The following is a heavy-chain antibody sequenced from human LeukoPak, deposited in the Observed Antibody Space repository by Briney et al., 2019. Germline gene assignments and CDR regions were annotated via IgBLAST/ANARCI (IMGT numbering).Heavy chain of an antibody. J-gene: IGHJ4*02. D-gene: IGHD6-19*01. CDR2: ISSSSSYI. Sequence: GGSLRLSCAASGFTFSSYSMNWVRQAPGKGLEWVSSISSSSSYIYYADSVKGRFTISRDNAKNSLYLQMNSLRAEETAVYFCARDFTGYSSGGRDYWGQGTLVTVSS. CDR3: ARDFTGYSSGGRDY. CDR1: GFTFSSYS. V-gene: IGHV3-21*01.